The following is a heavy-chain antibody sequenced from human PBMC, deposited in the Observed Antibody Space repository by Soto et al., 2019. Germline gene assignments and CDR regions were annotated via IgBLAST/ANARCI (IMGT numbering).Heavy chain of an antibody. D-gene: IGHD3-22*01. Sequence: LSLTCTVSGGSIGHYYWSWIRQPAGKGLEWIGRVSATGTTNYNPSLKSRVTMSVDTSKNQFSLKMTSVTAADTAVYYCARDPHYYDSSSYFVWGQGTLVTVSS. CDR2: VSATGTT. CDR1: GGSIGHYY. J-gene: IGHJ4*02. CDR3: ARDPHYYDSSSYFV. V-gene: IGHV4-4*07.